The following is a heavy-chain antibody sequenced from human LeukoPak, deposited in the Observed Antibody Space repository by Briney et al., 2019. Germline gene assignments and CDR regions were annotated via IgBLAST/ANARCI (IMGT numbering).Heavy chain of an antibody. Sequence: GGSLRLSCAASGFTFNDYGMSWVRQAPGKGLEWVSGINWNGGSTAYADSVRGRFTISRDNAKNSLYLQMNSLRAEDTALYYCARDVSSGWYSDYWGQGTLVTVSS. D-gene: IGHD6-19*01. J-gene: IGHJ4*02. V-gene: IGHV3-20*04. CDR1: GFTFNDYG. CDR2: INWNGGST. CDR3: ARDVSSGWYSDY.